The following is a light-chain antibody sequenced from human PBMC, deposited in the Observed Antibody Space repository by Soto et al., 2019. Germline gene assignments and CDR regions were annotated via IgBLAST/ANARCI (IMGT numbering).Light chain of an antibody. CDR3: QQHGSSPIT. J-gene: IGKJ5*01. CDR2: DAS. CDR1: RSLSSGY. Sequence: IVLMQSPGTLSLSPGERATLSCRASRSLSSGYLAWYQQKPGQAPRLLFYDASRRATGTPDRFSVSGSGTDFTLTISRLEPEDFAVYYCQQHGSSPITFGQGTRLEIK. V-gene: IGKV3-20*01.